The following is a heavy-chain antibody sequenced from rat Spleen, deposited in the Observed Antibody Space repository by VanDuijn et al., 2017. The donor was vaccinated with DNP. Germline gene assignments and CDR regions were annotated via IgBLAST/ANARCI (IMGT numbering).Heavy chain of an antibody. CDR3: TTLRDY. D-gene: IGHD3-7*01. V-gene: IGHV5S13*01. CDR1: GITLSNYG. Sequence: EVQLVESGGGLVQPGRSLKLSCVVSGITLSNYGMAWVRQAPKKGLEWVATITNSGGNTYYRDSVKGQFTISRDYAKSTLYLQMDSLRSEDTATYYCTTLRDYWGQGVMVTVSS. CDR2: ITNSGGNT. J-gene: IGHJ2*01.